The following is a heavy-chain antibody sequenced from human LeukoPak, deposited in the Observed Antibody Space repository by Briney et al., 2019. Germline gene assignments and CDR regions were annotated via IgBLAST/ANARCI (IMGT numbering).Heavy chain of an antibody. D-gene: IGHD4-17*01. V-gene: IGHV3-48*01. CDR1: GFTFSSYS. CDR3: ARDPYGARSEPDY. Sequence: PGGSLRLSCAASGFTFSSYSMNWVRQAPGKGLEWVSYISSSSSSICYADSVKGRFTISRDNAKNSLYLQMNSLRAEDTAVYYCARDPYGARSEPDYWGQGTLVTVSS. J-gene: IGHJ4*02. CDR2: ISSSSSSI.